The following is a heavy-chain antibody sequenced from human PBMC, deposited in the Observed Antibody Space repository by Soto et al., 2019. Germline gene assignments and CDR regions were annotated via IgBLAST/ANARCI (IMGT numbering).Heavy chain of an antibody. CDR1: GGAIGSHY. V-gene: IGHV4-4*07. CDR3: ARGQRFSDWFDP. Sequence: SETLSLTCTISGGAIGSHYWTWIRQPAGKGLEWIGRIYSSGSTQYNPSLQSRVTMSLDTSKNQFSLRLESVTAADTAVYYCARGQRFSDWFDPWGQGTLVTVPQ. CDR2: IYSSGST. J-gene: IGHJ5*02. D-gene: IGHD3-3*01.